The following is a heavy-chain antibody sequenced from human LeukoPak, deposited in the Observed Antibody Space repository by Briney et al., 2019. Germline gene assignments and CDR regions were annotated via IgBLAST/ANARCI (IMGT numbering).Heavy chain of an antibody. J-gene: IGHJ6*03. CDR1: GGSFSGYY. CDR3: ARVFKYYYGYYYYYMDV. CDR2: INNSGST. V-gene: IGHV4-34*01. D-gene: IGHD3-10*01. Sequence: SETLSLTCAVYGGSFSGYYWNWIRQPPGKGLEWIGEINNSGSTNYNPSLKSRVTISRDTSKNQFSLKLSSVTAADTAVYYCARVFKYYYGYYYYYMDVWGKGTTVTVSS.